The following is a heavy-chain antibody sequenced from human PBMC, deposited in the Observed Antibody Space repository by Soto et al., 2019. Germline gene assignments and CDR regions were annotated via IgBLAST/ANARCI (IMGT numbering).Heavy chain of an antibody. V-gene: IGHV4-59*01. CDR2: MYNSGTT. J-gene: IGHJ4*02. CDR1: GVSISDFY. D-gene: IGHD3-16*01. Sequence: PSETLSLTCTVSGVSISDFYWSWIRQAPGKGPESVGYMYNSGTTIYNPSLNYRATISVDTSKNQFSLRLSSVTAADTAVYYCASTLNPIMISPHGYAQLSFDYWGQGSLVTVSS. CDR3: ASTLNPIMISPHGYAQLSFDY.